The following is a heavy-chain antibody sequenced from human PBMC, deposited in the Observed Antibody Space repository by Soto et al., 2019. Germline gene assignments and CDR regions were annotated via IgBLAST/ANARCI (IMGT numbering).Heavy chain of an antibody. CDR2: ISAYNGNT. V-gene: IGHV1-18*04. CDR3: ATAMGYCTNGVCLDY. D-gene: IGHD2-8*01. CDR1: GYTFTSYG. J-gene: IGHJ4*02. Sequence: RASVKVSCKASGYTFTSYGISWVRQAPGQGLEWMGWISAYNGNTNYAQKLQGRVTMTTDTSTSTAYMELRSLRSDDTAVYYCATAMGYCTNGVCLDYWGQGTLVTVSS.